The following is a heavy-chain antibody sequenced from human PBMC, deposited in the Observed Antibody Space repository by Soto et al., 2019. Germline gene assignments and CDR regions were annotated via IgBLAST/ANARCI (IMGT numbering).Heavy chain of an antibody. Sequence: EVQLLESGGGLVQPGGSLRLSCAASGFTFSSYAMSWVRQAPGKGLEWVSAISGSGGSTYYADSVKGRFTISRDNTKNPLDLPMTSLKAEDTAVYYCAQMYSSGGFFDYWGQGTLVTVSS. CDR3: AQMYSSGGFFDY. CDR2: ISGSGGST. D-gene: IGHD6-19*01. V-gene: IGHV3-23*01. CDR1: GFTFSSYA. J-gene: IGHJ4*02.